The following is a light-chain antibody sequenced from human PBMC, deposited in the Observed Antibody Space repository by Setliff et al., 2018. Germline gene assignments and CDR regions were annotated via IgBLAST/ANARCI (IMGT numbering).Light chain of an antibody. CDR2: DVS. CDR3: CSFAGAGWV. CDR1: SSDVGAYNY. Sequence: SVLTQPASVSGSPGQSITISCTGTSSDVGAYNYVSWYQQHPGKAPKLIIYDVSNRPSGVSNRFSASKSGNTASLTISGLQAEDEADYYCCSFAGAGWVFGGGTK. V-gene: IGLV2-14*03. J-gene: IGLJ3*02.